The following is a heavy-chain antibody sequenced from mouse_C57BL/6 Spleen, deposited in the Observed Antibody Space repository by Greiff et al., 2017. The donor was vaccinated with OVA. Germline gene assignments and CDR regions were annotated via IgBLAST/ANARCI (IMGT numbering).Heavy chain of an antibody. Sequence: LEWVATISDGGSYTYYPDNVKGRFTISRDNAKNNLYLQMSHLKSEDTAMYYCARDGNYKDYFDYWGQGTTLTVSS. J-gene: IGHJ2*01. CDR3: ARDGNYKDYFDY. D-gene: IGHD2-1*01. V-gene: IGHV5-4*01. CDR2: ISDGGSYT.